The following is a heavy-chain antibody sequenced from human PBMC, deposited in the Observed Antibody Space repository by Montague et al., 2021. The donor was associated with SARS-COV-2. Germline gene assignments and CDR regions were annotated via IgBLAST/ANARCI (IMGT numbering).Heavy chain of an antibody. D-gene: IGHD3-3*01. J-gene: IGHJ6*01. V-gene: IGHV3-33*01. CDR2: IWSDGSHK. CDR1: GFSLTDNG. CDR3: AGESVSSFGVVIFGMDV. Sequence: SLRLSCAVSGFSLTDNGMFWVRQAPGKGLEWVAVIWSDGSHKNYGDSVKGRFTISRDNAKNSVYLQMNSLRAEDTALYYCAGESVSSFGVVIFGMDVWGRGTTVTVSS.